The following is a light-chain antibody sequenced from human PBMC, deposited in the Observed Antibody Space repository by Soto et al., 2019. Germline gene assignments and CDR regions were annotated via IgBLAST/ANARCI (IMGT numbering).Light chain of an antibody. Sequence: EVVLTQSPDTLSLSPGERATLSCRASQSVSSYLVWYQQKPSQAPRLLIYDAANRAIGIPARFSGSGSGTDFTLTISSLEPEDSAVYYCQQRSDWVTFGQGTKLEIK. CDR3: QQRSDWVT. J-gene: IGKJ2*01. CDR1: QSVSSY. V-gene: IGKV3-11*01. CDR2: DAA.